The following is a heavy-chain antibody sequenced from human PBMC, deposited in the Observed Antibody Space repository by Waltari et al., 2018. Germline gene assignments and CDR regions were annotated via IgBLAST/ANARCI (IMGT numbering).Heavy chain of an antibody. CDR3: TRGGSMVRGGSVY. V-gene: IGHV3-7*01. CDR2: IKQDGSEK. J-gene: IGHJ4*02. D-gene: IGHD3-10*01. Sequence: EVQLGESGGGLVQPGGSLRLSCAASGFTFSSYWMNWVRQAPGKGLEWVATIKQDGSEKDYVDSVNGRFTISRDNAKNSLFLQMSSLRAEDTAVYYCTRGGSMVRGGSVYWGQGTLVTVSS. CDR1: GFTFSSYW.